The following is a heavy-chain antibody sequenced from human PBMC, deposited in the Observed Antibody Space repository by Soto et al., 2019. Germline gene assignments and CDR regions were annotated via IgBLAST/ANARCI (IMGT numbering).Heavy chain of an antibody. J-gene: IGHJ3*02. V-gene: IGHV1-18*01. CDR2: ISAYNGNT. D-gene: IGHD7-27*01. CDR3: ARDSIKLGSSPHDAFDI. Sequence: ASVKVSCKASGYTFTSYGISWVRQAPGQGLEWMGWISAYNGNTNYAQKLQGRVTMTTDTSTSTAYMELRSLRSDDTAVYYGARDSIKLGSSPHDAFDIWGQGTMVTVSS. CDR1: GYTFTSYG.